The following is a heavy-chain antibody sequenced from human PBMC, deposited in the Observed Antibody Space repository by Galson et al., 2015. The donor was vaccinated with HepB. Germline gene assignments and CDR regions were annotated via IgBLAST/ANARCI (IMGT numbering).Heavy chain of an antibody. CDR2: IRSKASNYAT. CDR3: ARLGDFSVYSSS. CDR1: GFTFSGSA. D-gene: IGHD6-13*01. J-gene: IGHJ4*02. Sequence: SLRLSCAASGFTFSGSAIHWVRQASGKGPEWVGRIRSKASNYATTYVASLKGRFITSRDDSKNTAYLHMFSLRIEDTAVYYCARLGDFSVYSSSWGQGTLVTVSS. V-gene: IGHV3-73*01.